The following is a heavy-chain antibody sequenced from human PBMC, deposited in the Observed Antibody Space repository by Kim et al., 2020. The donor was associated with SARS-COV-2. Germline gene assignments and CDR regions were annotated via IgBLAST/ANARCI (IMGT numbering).Heavy chain of an antibody. Sequence: NPSLKSRVTISVETSKNQFSLEVTSVTAADTAVYYCARAVYSSGTYSIDSWGQGTLVTVSS. J-gene: IGHJ4*02. D-gene: IGHD3-10*01. V-gene: IGHV4-59*01. CDR3: ARAVYSSGTYSIDS.